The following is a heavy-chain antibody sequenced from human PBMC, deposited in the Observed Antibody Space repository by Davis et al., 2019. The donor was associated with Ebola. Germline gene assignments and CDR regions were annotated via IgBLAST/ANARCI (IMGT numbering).Heavy chain of an antibody. J-gene: IGHJ4*02. Sequence: GGPLRLSCAASGFTFSGSAMHWVRQASGKGLEWVGRIRSKANSYATAYAASVKGRFTISRDDSKNTAYLQMNSLKTEDTAVYYCTSNTYYYGSGSKYYFDYWGQGTLVTVSS. CDR3: TSNTYYYGSGSKYYFDY. D-gene: IGHD3-10*01. CDR2: IRSKANSYAT. V-gene: IGHV3-73*01. CDR1: GFTFSGSA.